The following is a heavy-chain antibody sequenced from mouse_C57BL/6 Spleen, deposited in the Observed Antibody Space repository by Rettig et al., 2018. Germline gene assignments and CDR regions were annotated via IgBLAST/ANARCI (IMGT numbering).Heavy chain of an antibody. Sequence: QVQLQQPGAELVRPGTSVKLSCKASGYTFTSYWMHWVKQRPGQGLEWIGVIDPSDSYTNYNQKFKGKATLTVDTSSSTAYMQLSSLTSEDSAVYYCARWNLYYDYDGFAYWGQGTLVTVSA. CDR3: ARWNLYYDYDGFAY. D-gene: IGHD2-4*01. CDR2: IDPSDSYT. J-gene: IGHJ3*01. CDR1: GYTFTSYW. V-gene: IGHV1-59*01.